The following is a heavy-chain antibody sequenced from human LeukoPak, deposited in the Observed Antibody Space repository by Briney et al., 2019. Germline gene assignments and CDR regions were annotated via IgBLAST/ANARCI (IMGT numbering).Heavy chain of an antibody. J-gene: IGHJ6*03. CDR2: IRYDGSNK. Sequence: GGSLRLSCAASGFTFSSYGMHWVRQAPGKGLEWVAFIRYDGSNKYYADSVKGRFTISRDNSKNTLYLQMNSLRAEDTAVYYCAKDWYSSSWYHTTYYMDVWGKGTTVTISS. V-gene: IGHV3-30*02. CDR1: GFTFSSYG. CDR3: AKDWYSSSWYHTTYYMDV. D-gene: IGHD6-13*01.